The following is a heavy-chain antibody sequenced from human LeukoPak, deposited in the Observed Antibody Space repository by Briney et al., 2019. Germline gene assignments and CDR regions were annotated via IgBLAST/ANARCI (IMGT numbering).Heavy chain of an antibody. D-gene: IGHD5-18*01. CDR1: GFTFSSYG. CDR2: ISYDGSNK. Sequence: GGSLRLSCAASGFTFSSYGMYWVRQAPGKGLEWVAAISYDGSNKYYADSVKGRFTISRDNAKNSLYLQMNSLRAEDTAVYYCARYRTDSYGLDYWGQGTLVTVSS. J-gene: IGHJ4*02. V-gene: IGHV3-30*03. CDR3: ARYRTDSYGLDY.